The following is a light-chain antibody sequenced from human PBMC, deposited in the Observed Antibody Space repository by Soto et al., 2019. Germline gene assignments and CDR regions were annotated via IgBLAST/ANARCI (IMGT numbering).Light chain of an antibody. CDR3: QQYQSYPDT. CDR2: QAS. CDR1: QSIHSW. Sequence: DVQMTQSPSTVSASVGDRVTITCRASQSIHSWLAWCQQTPGKAPKLLIYQASSVESGVPSRFSGGGSGTEFTLTISSLQPDDFATYYCQQYQSYPDTFGQGTRLEI. V-gene: IGKV1-5*03. J-gene: IGKJ5*01.